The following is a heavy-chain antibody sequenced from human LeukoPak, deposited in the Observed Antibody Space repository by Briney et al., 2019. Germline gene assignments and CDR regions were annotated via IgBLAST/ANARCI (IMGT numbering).Heavy chain of an antibody. Sequence: PGGSLRLSCAVSGITVSNYGMSWVRQAPGKGLEWVAGISGSGGGTNYADSVKGRFTISRDNFKNTLYLQMNSLRAEDTAVYFCAKRGVVIRVILVGFHKEAYYFDSWGQGALVNVSS. CDR1: GITVSNYG. J-gene: IGHJ4*02. V-gene: IGHV3-23*01. CDR3: AKRGVVIRVILVGFHKEAYYFDS. D-gene: IGHD3-22*01. CDR2: ISGSGGGT.